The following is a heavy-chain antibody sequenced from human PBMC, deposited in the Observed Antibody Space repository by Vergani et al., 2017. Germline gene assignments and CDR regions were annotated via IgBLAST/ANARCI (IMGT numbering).Heavy chain of an antibody. D-gene: IGHD3-3*01. CDR3: ASRRVYYDFWSGYLSYXFDY. CDR1: GGSISSSSYY. V-gene: IGHV4-39*01. CDR2: IYYSGST. Sequence: QLQLQESGPGLVKPSETLSLTCTVSGGSISSSSYYWGWIRQPPGKGLEWIGSIYYSGSTYYNPSLKSRVTISVDTSKNLFSLKLSSVTAADTAVYYCASRRVYYDFWSGYLSYXFDYWGQGTLVTVSS. J-gene: IGHJ4*02.